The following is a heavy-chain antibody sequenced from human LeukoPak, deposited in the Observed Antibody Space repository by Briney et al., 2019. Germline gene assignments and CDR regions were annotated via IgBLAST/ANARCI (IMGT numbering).Heavy chain of an antibody. V-gene: IGHV3-49*04. D-gene: IGHD3-22*01. Sequence: PGRSLRLSCTASGFTFGDYAMSWVRQAPGKGLEWVGFIRSKAYGGTTEYAASVKGRFTISRDDSKSIAYLQMNSLKTEDTAVYYCTRGFYYDSSGYYYPVGYFDYWGQGTLVTVPS. CDR3: TRGFYYDSSGYYYPVGYFDY. CDR2: IRSKAYGGTT. J-gene: IGHJ4*02. CDR1: GFTFGDYA.